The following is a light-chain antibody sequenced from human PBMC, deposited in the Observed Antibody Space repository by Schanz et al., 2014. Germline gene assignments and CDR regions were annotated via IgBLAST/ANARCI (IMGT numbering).Light chain of an antibody. J-gene: IGLJ2*01. CDR2: STN. CDR1: SSNIGTNT. Sequence: QSVLTQPPSASGTPGQRVTISCSGSSSNIGTNTVIWYQQLPGTAPKLLIHSTNQRPSGVPDRFSGSKSGTSASLAITGLRSEDEADYYCAAWDDSLSGVVFGGGTKLTVL. CDR3: AAWDDSLSGVV. V-gene: IGLV1-44*01.